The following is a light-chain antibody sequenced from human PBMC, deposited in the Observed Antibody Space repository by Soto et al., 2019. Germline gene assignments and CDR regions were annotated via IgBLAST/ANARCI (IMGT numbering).Light chain of an antibody. V-gene: IGKV3-15*01. CDR1: QSVSTN. CDR2: GAS. CDR3: QQYNNWPRT. J-gene: IGKJ3*01. Sequence: EILMTQSPATLSVSPGARATLSCRASQSVSTNLAWYQQKPGQAPRLLIYGASTRATGIPARFSGSGSVTEFTLTISSLQSEDFAVYYCQQYNNWPRTFGPGTKVDIK.